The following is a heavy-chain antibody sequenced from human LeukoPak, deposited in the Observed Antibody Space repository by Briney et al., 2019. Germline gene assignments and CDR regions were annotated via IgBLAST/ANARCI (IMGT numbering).Heavy chain of an antibody. J-gene: IGHJ4*02. D-gene: IGHD3-10*01. CDR1: GYSFSSGYY. CDR3: ARRGLEFGIDY. CDR2: IYHSGST. Sequence: PSETLCLTCAVSGYSFSSGYYWGWIRQPPGEGLEWIGSIYHSGSTYYNPSLKSRVTISVDTSKNQFSLKLSAVTAADTAVYYSARRGLEFGIDYWGQGTLVTVSS. V-gene: IGHV4-38-2*01.